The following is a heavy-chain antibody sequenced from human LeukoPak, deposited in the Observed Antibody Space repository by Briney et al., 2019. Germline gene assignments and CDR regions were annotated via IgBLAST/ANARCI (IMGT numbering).Heavy chain of an antibody. Sequence: GGSLSLFRAASGFIFSVHFVPWTRHAPGGGLECISSIRGTSKTMYYADSVKGRFTISRDNTKKSRYRQMTSRGAEDTAVYYCARDVDYTSGIHYNEGNWFESWGQVTLVTVSS. CDR2: IRGTSKTM. CDR3: ARDVDYTSGIHYNEGNWFES. V-gene: IGHV3-11*01. J-gene: IGHJ5*01. CDR1: GFIFSVHF. D-gene: IGHD3-10*01.